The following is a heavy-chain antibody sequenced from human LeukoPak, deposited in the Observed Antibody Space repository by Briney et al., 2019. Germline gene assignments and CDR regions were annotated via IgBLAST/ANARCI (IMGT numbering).Heavy chain of an antibody. V-gene: IGHV3-30*02. CDR2: IRYDGNNK. J-gene: IGHJ4*02. CDR3: AKDHGSLWFGELRFDH. D-gene: IGHD3-10*01. CDR1: GFTFSRYG. Sequence: PGGSLRLSCAASGFTFSRYGMHWVRQALGKGLEGVAFIRYDGNNKYYADSVKGRFTISRDNSKNTLYLQVNSLRAEDTAVYYCAKDHGSLWFGELRFDHWGQGTLVTVSS.